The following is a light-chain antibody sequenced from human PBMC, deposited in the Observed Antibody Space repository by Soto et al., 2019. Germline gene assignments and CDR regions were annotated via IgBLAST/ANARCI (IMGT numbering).Light chain of an antibody. CDR2: GAS. J-gene: IGKJ4*01. CDR3: QQYGSSPPALT. V-gene: IGKV3-20*01. Sequence: EIVLTQSPGTLSLSPGERATVSCRASQSVSSSYLTWYQQKPGQAPRLHIYGASSRATGIPDRFSGSGSGTDFTLIISRLEPEDFAVYYCQQYGSSPPALTFGGGTKVEIK. CDR1: QSVSSSY.